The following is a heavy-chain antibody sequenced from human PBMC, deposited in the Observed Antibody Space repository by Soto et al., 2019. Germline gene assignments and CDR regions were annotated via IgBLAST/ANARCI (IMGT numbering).Heavy chain of an antibody. CDR2: MNPNSGNT. CDR3: ARDRGYSGYEYYYYGMDV. Sequence: ASVKVSCKASGYTFTSYGISWVRQAPGQGLEWMGWMNPNSGNTGYAQKFQGRVTMTRDTSITTAYMELSSLRSEDTAVYYCARDRGYSGYEYYYYGMDVWGQGTTVTVSS. V-gene: IGHV1-8*02. J-gene: IGHJ6*02. D-gene: IGHD5-12*01. CDR1: GYTFTSYG.